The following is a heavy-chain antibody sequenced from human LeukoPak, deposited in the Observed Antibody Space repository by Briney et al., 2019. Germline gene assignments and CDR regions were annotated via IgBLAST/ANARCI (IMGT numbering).Heavy chain of an antibody. J-gene: IGHJ4*02. CDR2: IHSDGRST. V-gene: IGHV3-74*01. CDR3: ARGRDRGSHFDC. D-gene: IGHD1-26*01. CDR1: GFTFSTYW. Sequence: GGSLRLSCAASGFTFSTYWMHWVRQPPGKGLVWVSRIHSDGRSTNYADSVKGRFTISRDNAKNTLFLQMNSLRAEDTAVYYCARGRDRGSHFDCWGQGTLVTVSS.